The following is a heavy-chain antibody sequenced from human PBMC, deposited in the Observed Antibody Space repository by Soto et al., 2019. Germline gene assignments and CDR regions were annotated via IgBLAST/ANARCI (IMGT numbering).Heavy chain of an antibody. CDR1: GASISSRDYY. V-gene: IGHV4-39*01. D-gene: IGHD1-1*01. CDR3: VARATVVNSPWFDP. CDR2: RYSTGTT. J-gene: IGHJ5*02. Sequence: SETLSLTCSVSGASISSRDYYWGWVRRPPGQGLEWIGSRYSTGTTYYNPSLRRRVKMSVDTSKNQLSLVLRSMTAADTAVYYCVARATVVNSPWFDPWGQGTQVTVSS.